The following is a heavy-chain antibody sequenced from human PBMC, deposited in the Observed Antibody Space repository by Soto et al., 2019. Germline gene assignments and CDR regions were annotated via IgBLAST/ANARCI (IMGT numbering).Heavy chain of an antibody. CDR2: ISGSVGST. CDR1: GFTFSSYA. J-gene: IGHJ3*02. Sequence: PGGSLRLSCAASGFTFSSYAMSWVRQAPGKGLEWVSAISGSVGSTYYADSVKGRFTISRDNAKNSLYLQMNSLRAEDTAVYYCARDMEANIWFGELSDPNAFDIWGQGTMATVSS. V-gene: IGHV3-23*01. CDR3: ARDMEANIWFGELSDPNAFDI. D-gene: IGHD3-10*01.